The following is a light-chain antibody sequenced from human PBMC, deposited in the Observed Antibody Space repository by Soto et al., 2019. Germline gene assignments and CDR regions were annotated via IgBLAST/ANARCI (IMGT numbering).Light chain of an antibody. J-gene: IGKJ1*01. CDR3: QQSYSTPRT. V-gene: IGKV1-39*01. CDR1: QSISTY. CDR2: ASS. Sequence: IQMTQSPSSLSPSVRDRVTITCRASQSISTYLNWYQQKPGKAPKLLIYASSSLQSGVPSRFSGSGSGTDFTLTISSLQPDDFATYYCQQSYSTPRTFGQGTKVDI.